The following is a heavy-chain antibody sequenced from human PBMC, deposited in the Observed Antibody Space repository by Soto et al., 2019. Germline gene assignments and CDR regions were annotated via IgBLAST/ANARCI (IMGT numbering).Heavy chain of an antibody. CDR3: ASTYYTGDSGPYDY. D-gene: IGHD1-26*01. CDR1: GGSFSGYY. J-gene: IGHJ4*02. CDR2: IYYSGTT. V-gene: IGHV4-31*11. Sequence: PSETLSLTCAVYGGSFSGYYWSWIRQHPGKGLEWIGYIYYSGTTYYNPSLESRVSISADTSENQFSLKVKSVTVADTAVYYCASTYYTGDSGPYDYWGQGTLVTVSS.